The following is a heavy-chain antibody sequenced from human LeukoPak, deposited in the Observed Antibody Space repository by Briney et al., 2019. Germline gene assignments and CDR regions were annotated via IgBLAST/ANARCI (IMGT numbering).Heavy chain of an antibody. D-gene: IGHD6-19*01. V-gene: IGHV3-30*01. J-gene: IGHJ4*02. Sequence: GGSLRLSCAASGFTFSSYAMHWVRQAPGKGLEGVAVISYDGSNKYYADSVKGRFTISRDNSKNTLYLQMNSLGAEDTAVYYCARALSSGWYPRVRALDYWGQGTLVTVSS. CDR2: ISYDGSNK. CDR1: GFTFSSYA. CDR3: ARALSSGWYPRVRALDY.